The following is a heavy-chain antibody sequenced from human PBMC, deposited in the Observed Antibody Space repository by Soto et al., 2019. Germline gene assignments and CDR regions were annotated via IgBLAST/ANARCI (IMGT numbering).Heavy chain of an antibody. CDR3: AIGSSTTGAFDI. CDR2: IYYTGTT. CDR1: RRPVSSGSYY. Sequence: ETLSPTRTVSRRPVSSGSYYWSWTPQPPGKGLEWIGYIYYTGTTNYHTSLTSRVAISVDTSKHQFSLKLGAVTAADTGVYYCAIGSSTTGAFDIWGQGTMVTVSS. V-gene: IGHV4-61*01. D-gene: IGHD1-1*01. J-gene: IGHJ3*02.